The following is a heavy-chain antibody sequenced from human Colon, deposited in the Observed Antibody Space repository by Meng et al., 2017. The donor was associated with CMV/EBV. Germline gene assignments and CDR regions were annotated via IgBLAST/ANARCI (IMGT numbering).Heavy chain of an antibody. D-gene: IGHD2-21*02. Sequence: GGSLRLSCAASGFTFSSYTMNWVRQAPGKGLEWVSYISNSGSAKYYADSLRGRFTISRDNAKNSLYLQMNSLRADDTAVYYCARGSVTYYGMDVWGQGTTVTVSS. CDR3: ARGSVTYYGMDV. V-gene: IGHV3-48*04. CDR1: GFTFSSYT. CDR2: ISNSGSAK. J-gene: IGHJ6*02.